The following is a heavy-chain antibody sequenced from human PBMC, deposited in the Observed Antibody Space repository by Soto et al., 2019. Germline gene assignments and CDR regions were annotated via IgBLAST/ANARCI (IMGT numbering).Heavy chain of an antibody. CDR3: ARVPSLWFGEFPNYYYGMDV. CDR1: GYTFTSYA. Sequence: GASVKVSCKASGYTFTSYAMHWVRQAPGQRLEWMGWINAGNGNTKYSQKFQGRVTITRDTSASTAYMELSSLRSEDTAVYYCARVPSLWFGEFPNYYYGMDVWGQGTTVTVSS. D-gene: IGHD3-10*01. V-gene: IGHV1-3*01. J-gene: IGHJ6*02. CDR2: INAGNGNT.